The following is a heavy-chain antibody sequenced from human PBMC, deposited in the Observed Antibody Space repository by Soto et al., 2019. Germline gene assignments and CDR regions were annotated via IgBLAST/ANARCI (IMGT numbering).Heavy chain of an antibody. V-gene: IGHV3-48*02. CDR3: AREVRDTAVADFDY. Sequence: EVQLVESGGGLVQPGGSLRLSCAASGFTFSSYSMNWVRQAPRKGLEWLSYISSSISTMHYADSVKGRFTISRDNAKNSLYLHINSLRDEDTAVYYCAREVRDTAVADFDYWGQGTLVTVSS. CDR2: ISSSISTM. CDR1: GFTFSSYS. D-gene: IGHD5-18*01. J-gene: IGHJ4*02.